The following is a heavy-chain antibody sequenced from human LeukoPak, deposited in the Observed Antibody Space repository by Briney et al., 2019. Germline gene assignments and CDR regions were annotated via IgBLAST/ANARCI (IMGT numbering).Heavy chain of an antibody. J-gene: IGHJ4*02. CDR1: GYTFTSYA. V-gene: IGHV1-3*01. D-gene: IGHD3-10*01. CDR3: VRNMVRGVIPQD. Sequence: EASVKVSCKASGYTFTSYAMHWVRQAPGQRLEWMGWINAGNGNTKYSQKFQGRVTITRDTSASTAYMELSSLRSEDTAVYYCVRNMVRGVIPQDWGQGTLVTVSS. CDR2: INAGNGNT.